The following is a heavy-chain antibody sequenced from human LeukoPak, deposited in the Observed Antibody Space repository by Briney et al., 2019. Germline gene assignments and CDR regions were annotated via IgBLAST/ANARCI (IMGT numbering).Heavy chain of an antibody. CDR1: GLRFGTYG. Sequence: GGSLRLSCAVSGLRFGTYGMSWARQAPGKGLEWVSGITNSGGITHYADSVKGRFTISRDNSKNTLYLQMNSLRAEDAAVYYCAKGVPGTGAFDLWGQGTMVTVSS. V-gene: IGHV3-23*05. D-gene: IGHD6-19*01. CDR2: ITNSGGIT. CDR3: AKGVPGTGAFDL. J-gene: IGHJ3*01.